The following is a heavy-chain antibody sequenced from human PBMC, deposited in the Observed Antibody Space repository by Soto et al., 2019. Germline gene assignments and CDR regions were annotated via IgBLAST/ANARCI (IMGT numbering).Heavy chain of an antibody. V-gene: IGHV4-39*01. CDR3: ARISGGLIDY. CDR1: GGSISSSSYY. J-gene: IGHJ4*02. D-gene: IGHD2-15*01. CDR2: IYYSGST. Sequence: PWETLSLTCTVSGGSISSSSYYWGWIRQPPGKGLEWIGSIYYSGSTYYNPSLKSRVTISVDTSKNQFSLKLSSVTAADTAVYYCARISGGLIDYWGQGTLVTVSS.